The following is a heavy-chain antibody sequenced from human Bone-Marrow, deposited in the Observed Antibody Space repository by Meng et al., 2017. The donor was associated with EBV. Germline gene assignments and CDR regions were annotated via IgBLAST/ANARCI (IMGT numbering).Heavy chain of an antibody. CDR2: IYWDDDK. CDR1: GFSITTSGVG. J-gene: IGHJ5*02. Sequence: PLKESGPTLVNPTQTLTLTCTFSGFSITTSGVGVGWIRQPPGKALEWLALIYWDDDKRYSPSLKSRLTITKDTSKNQVVLTMTNMDPVDTATYYCAHKKYASYGENWFDPWGQGTLVTVSS. D-gene: IGHD4-17*01. CDR3: AHKKYASYGENWFDP. V-gene: IGHV2-5*02.